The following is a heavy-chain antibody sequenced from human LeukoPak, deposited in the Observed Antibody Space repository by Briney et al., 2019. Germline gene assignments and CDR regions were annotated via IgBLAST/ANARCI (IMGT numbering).Heavy chain of an antibody. V-gene: IGHV4-4*07. J-gene: IGHJ4*02. Sequence: SETLSLTCSVSGDSITTFDWSLIRQPAGKGLEWVGQVLTSGTTAYSASLRSRLTISLHNPNNQPALQRIAVTAAHTAAYDRASPRLTGWYYFDSWGQGALVIVSS. CDR1: GDSITTFD. CDR2: VLTSGTT. CDR3: ASPRLTGWYYFDS. D-gene: IGHD6-19*01.